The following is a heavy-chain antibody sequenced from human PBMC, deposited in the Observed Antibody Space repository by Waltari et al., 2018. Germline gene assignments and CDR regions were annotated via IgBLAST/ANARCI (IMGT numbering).Heavy chain of an antibody. V-gene: IGHV3-23*04. J-gene: IGHJ4*02. CDR3: AKTKGSSSFDY. CDR2: IGASGIST. D-gene: IGHD2-15*01. CDR1: GFTFSSYA. Sequence: EVQLVESGGALVQPGGSLRLPCAASGFTFSSYAMNWVRQAPGKGLEWVSAIGASGISTSYADSVKGRFTISRDNSENTLYLQMNSLRAEDTAVYYCAKTKGSSSFDYWGQGTLVTVSS.